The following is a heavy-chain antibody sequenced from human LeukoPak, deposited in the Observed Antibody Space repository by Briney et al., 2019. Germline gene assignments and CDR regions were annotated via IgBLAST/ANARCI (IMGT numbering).Heavy chain of an antibody. CDR2: NIPIFGTA. CDR1: GGTFSSYA. CDR3: ATHPRGYDFWSGYSFDY. J-gene: IGHJ4*02. Sequence: SVKVSCKASGGTFSSYAISWVRQAPGQGLEWMGGNIPIFGTANYAQKFQGRVTITTDESTSTAYMELSSLRSEDTAVYYCATHPRGYDFWSGYSFDYWGQGTLVTVSS. D-gene: IGHD3-3*01. V-gene: IGHV1-69*05.